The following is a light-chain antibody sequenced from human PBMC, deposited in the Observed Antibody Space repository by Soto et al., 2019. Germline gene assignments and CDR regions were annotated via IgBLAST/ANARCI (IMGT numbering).Light chain of an antibody. Sequence: EIVMTQSPSTLSVSQGERATLSCRASQSVSSNLARYQQKPGQAPRLLIYGASTRATGSPARFSGSGSGTEFTLTISSLQSEDFAVYYCQQYNNWPWTFGQGTKVDIK. CDR3: QQYNNWPWT. J-gene: IGKJ1*01. V-gene: IGKV3-15*01. CDR2: GAS. CDR1: QSVSSN.